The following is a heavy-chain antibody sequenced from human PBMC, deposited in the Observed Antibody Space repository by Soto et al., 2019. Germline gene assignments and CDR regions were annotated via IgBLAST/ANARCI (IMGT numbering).Heavy chain of an antibody. V-gene: IGHV4-39*07. CDR3: ARDWVVVVPAAISYYYYGMDV. CDR1: GGSMNYY. CDR2: IYYSGST. D-gene: IGHD2-2*01. J-gene: IGHJ6*02. Sequence: PSETLSLTCTVSGGSMNYYWGWIRQPPGKGLEWLGNIYYSGSTYYNPSLESRVTISLDTSKNQFSLKLSSVTAADTAVYYCARDWVVVVPAAISYYYYGMDVWGQGTTVTVSS.